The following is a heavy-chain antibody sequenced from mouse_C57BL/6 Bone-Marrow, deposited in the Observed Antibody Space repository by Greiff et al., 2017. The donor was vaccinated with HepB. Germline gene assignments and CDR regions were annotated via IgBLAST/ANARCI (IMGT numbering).Heavy chain of an antibody. CDR2: INSDGGST. D-gene: IGHD2-4*01. Sequence: EVMLVESGGGLVQPGESLKLSCESNEYEFPSHDMSWVRQTPEKRLELVAAINSDGGSTYYPDTMERRFIISRDNTKKTLYLQMSRLRSEDTALYYCARHGDYDGVGAMDYWGQGTAVTVSS. CDR3: ARHGDYDGVGAMDY. V-gene: IGHV5-2*01. CDR1: EYEFPSHD. J-gene: IGHJ4*01.